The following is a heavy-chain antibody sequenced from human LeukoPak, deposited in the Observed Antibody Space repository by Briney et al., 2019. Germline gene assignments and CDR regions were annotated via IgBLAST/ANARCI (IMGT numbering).Heavy chain of an antibody. Sequence: PSETLPLTCAVYGGSFRGYYGSWIRQPPGKGLEWIGEINHSGSTNYNPSLKRRVTISVDTSKNQFSLKLSSVTAADTAVYYCVRPDDNSFDFWGQGTMVTVSS. CDR1: GGSFRGYY. J-gene: IGHJ3*01. D-gene: IGHD3-9*01. CDR3: VRPDDNSFDF. CDR2: INHSGST. V-gene: IGHV4-34*01.